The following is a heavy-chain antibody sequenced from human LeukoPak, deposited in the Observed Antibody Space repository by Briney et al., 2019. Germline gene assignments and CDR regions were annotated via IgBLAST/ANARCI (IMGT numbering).Heavy chain of an antibody. V-gene: IGHV3-21*01. CDR1: GFTFSNYA. D-gene: IGHD3-22*01. CDR2: ITRSSIYI. CDR3: ARVKYDSSGYYGILDY. J-gene: IGHJ4*02. Sequence: GGSLRLSCAASGFTFSNYAMNWVRQAPGKGLEWVSSITRSSIYIYYADSVKGRFTISRDNAKNSLYLQMNSLRAEDTAVYYCARVKYDSSGYYGILDYWGQGTLVTVSS.